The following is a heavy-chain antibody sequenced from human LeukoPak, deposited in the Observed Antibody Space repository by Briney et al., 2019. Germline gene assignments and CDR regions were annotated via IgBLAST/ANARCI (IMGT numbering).Heavy chain of an antibody. J-gene: IGHJ4*02. CDR1: GFTFSHYG. D-gene: IGHD4-11*01. Sequence: PGGSLRLSCATSGFTFSHYGMHWVRQAPGEGLEWVAVIWSDGTDKYYGDSVKGRITISRDNPKNTVYLQMNSLRVEDTAVYYCAKDAQRGFDFSNSLESWGQGTLVTVSS. CDR3: AKDAQRGFDFSNSLES. CDR2: IWSDGTDK. V-gene: IGHV3-33*06.